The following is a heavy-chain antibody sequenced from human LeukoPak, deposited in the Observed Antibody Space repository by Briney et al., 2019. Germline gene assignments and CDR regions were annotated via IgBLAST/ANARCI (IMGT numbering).Heavy chain of an antibody. J-gene: IGHJ5*02. CDR3: AQMREPAAPYGWFDP. D-gene: IGHD2-2*01. CDR2: IYYSGST. V-gene: IGHV4-30-4*08. CDR1: GGSISSGDYY. Sequence: SQTLSLTCTVSGGSISSGDYYWSWLRQPPGKGLEWIGYIYYSGSTYYNPSLKSRVTISVDTSKNQFSLKLSSVTAADTAVYYCAQMREPAAPYGWFDPWGQGTLVTVSS.